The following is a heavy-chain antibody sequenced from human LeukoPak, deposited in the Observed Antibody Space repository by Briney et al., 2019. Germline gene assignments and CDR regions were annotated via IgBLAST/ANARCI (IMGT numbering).Heavy chain of an antibody. CDR3: AREYYGSGSYGD. CDR2: INPNSGGT. Sequence: ASVKVSCKASGYTFTGYYMHWVRQAPGQGLEWMGWINPNSGGTNYAQKFQGRVTMTRDTSISTAYMELSRLRSEDTAVYYCAREYYGSGSYGDWGQGTLVTVSS. D-gene: IGHD3-10*01. CDR1: GYTFTGYY. V-gene: IGHV1-2*02. J-gene: IGHJ4*02.